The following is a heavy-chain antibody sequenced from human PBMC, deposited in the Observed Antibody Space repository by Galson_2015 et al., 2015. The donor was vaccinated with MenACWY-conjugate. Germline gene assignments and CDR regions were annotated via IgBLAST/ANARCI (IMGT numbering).Heavy chain of an antibody. D-gene: IGHD3-10*01. V-gene: IGHV3-48*04. CDR1: GFTFGSHW. J-gene: IGHJ5*01. CDR3: ARDPKRGEGDIPDEPCQRSPAAGTAGRGSAPKDYPPDS. CDR2: ISSIRSTI. Sequence: SLRLSCAASGFTFGSHWMHWVRQAPGKGLEWISGISSIRSTILYADSVMGRFTISRDNAKNSLYVKMNSLRVEDTAVYYFARDPKRGEGDIPDEPCQRSPAAGTAGRGSAPKDYPPDS.